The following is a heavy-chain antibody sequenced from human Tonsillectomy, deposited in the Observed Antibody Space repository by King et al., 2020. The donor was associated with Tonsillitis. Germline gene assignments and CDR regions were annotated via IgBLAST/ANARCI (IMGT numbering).Heavy chain of an antibody. CDR3: ARDHSGSYLDYFDS. D-gene: IGHD1-26*01. J-gene: IGHJ4*02. CDR1: RGSISNYY. CDR2: IYTSGSA. Sequence: QLQESGPGLVKASETLSLTCSVSRGSISNYYWSWIRQPQGKGLEWMLSIYTSGSANYNPSLTSRVTISVDTSKNQFSLKLTSVTAADTAVYYCARDHSGSYLDYFDSWGQGTLVTVSS. V-gene: IGHV4-59*01.